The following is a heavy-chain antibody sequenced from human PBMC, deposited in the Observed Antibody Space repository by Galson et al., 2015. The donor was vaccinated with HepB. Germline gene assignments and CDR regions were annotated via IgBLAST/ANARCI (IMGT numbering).Heavy chain of an antibody. CDR1: GGSFSGYY. V-gene: IGHV4-34*01. Sequence: SETLSLTCAVYGGSFSGYYWSWIRQPPGKGLEWIGEINHSGSTNYNPSLKSRVTISVDTSKNQFSLKLSSVTAADTAVYYCARRVSSSSALPRNYYYYYGMDVWGQGTTVTVSS. D-gene: IGHD6-6*01. J-gene: IGHJ6*02. CDR3: ARRVSSSSALPRNYYYYYGMDV. CDR2: INHSGST.